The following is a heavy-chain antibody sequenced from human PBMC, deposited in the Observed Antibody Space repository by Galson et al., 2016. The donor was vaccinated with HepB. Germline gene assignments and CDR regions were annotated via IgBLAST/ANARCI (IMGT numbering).Heavy chain of an antibody. Sequence: SETLSLTCTVSGGSISDSNYXWAWIRQPPGKGXXWIGTFVYGGSGSHNPXPKSRVAMSVDTSMSQLSLTLTSVTAADTAVYYCARREAFGCGSTSCFRFDPWGQGTRVTVSS. D-gene: IGHD2-2*01. CDR3: ARREAFGCGSTSCFRFDP. J-gene: IGHJ5*02. CDR1: GGSISDSNYX. V-gene: IGHV4-39*01. CDR2: FVYGGSG.